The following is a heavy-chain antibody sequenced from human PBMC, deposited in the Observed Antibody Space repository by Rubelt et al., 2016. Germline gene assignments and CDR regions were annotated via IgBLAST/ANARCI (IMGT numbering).Heavy chain of an antibody. J-gene: IGHJ5*02. CDR2: ISAYNGNT. Sequence: QVQLVQSGAEVKKPGASVKVSCKASGYTFTSYGISWVRQAPGQGLEWMGWISAYNGNTNYAQRLQGEGTMTTDTSTSTAYMERRSLRSDDTAVYYCAREPTTRFTSTGWFDPWGQGTLVTVSS. CDR3: AREPTTRFTSTGWFDP. D-gene: IGHD5-12*01. V-gene: IGHV1-18*01. CDR1: GYTFTSYG.